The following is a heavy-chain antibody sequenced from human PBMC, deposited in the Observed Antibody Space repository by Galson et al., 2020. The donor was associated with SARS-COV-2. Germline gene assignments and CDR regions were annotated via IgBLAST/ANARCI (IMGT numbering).Heavy chain of an antibody. V-gene: IGHV3-23*01. CDR3: VKMGGSEFDFYYYMDV. J-gene: IGHJ6*03. D-gene: IGHD3-10*01. CDR1: GFTFSNYA. Sequence: GESLKISCAASGFTFSNYAMTWVRQAPGKGLEWVSAVGSSGGSTHFADSGKGRFTISRDNSKNTLYLQMNSLRADDTAVYYCVKMGGSEFDFYYYMDVWGKGTTVTISS. CDR2: VGSSGGST.